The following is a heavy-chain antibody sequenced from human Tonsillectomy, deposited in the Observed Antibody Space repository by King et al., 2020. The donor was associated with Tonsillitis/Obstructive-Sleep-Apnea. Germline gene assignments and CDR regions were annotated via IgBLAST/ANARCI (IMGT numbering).Heavy chain of an antibody. CDR2: IRSKLYGVTT. D-gene: IGHD3-10*01. Sequence: VQLVESGGGLVQPGRSLRLSCTASGFTFGDYAMSWVRQAPGKGLEWVAFIRSKLYGVTTEYAASVKGRFTISRDDSKSIAYLQMNSLKSEDTAVYYCTRVIGMVLGVIGRGFDPWGQGPLVTVSS. J-gene: IGHJ5*02. CDR1: GFTFGDYA. V-gene: IGHV3-49*04. CDR3: TRVIGMVLGVIGRGFDP.